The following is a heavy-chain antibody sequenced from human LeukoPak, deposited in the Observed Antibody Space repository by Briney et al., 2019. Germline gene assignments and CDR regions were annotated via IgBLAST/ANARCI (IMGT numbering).Heavy chain of an antibody. V-gene: IGHV3-9*01. CDR1: GFTFDDYA. J-gene: IGHJ6*02. CDR2: ISWNSGSI. Sequence: PGGSLRLSCAASGFTFDDYAMHWVRQAPGKGLEWVSGISWNSGSIGYADSVKGRFTISRDNAKNSLYLQMNSLRAEDTALYYCAKATGSGWAYYGMGVWGQGTTVTVSS. D-gene: IGHD6-19*01. CDR3: AKATGSGWAYYGMGV.